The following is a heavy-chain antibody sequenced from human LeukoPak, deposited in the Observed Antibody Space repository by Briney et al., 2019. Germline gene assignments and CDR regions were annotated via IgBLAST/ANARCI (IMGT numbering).Heavy chain of an antibody. V-gene: IGHV1-69*01. CDR3: ARLIQYYGSGSLRFDY. Sequence: SSVKVSCKASVGTFSSYAISWLRQAPGQGLEWMGGIIPIFGTANYVQKFQGRVTSTADESTSTAYMLLSSVRSEDTAVYYCARLIQYYGSGSLRFDYWGQGTLVTVSS. J-gene: IGHJ4*02. CDR1: VGTFSSYA. D-gene: IGHD3-10*01. CDR2: IIPIFGTA.